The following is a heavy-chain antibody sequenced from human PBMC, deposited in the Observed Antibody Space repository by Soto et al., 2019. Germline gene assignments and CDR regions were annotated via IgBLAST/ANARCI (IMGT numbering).Heavy chain of an antibody. J-gene: IGHJ5*02. CDR1: GYTFTSYD. Sequence: ASVKVSCKASGYTFTSYDINLVRQATGQGLEWMGWMNPNSGNTGYAQKFQGRVTMTRNTSISTAYMELSSLRSEDTAVYYCARVPGIAARVGNWFDPWGQGTLVTVSS. V-gene: IGHV1-8*01. D-gene: IGHD6-6*01. CDR3: ARVPGIAARVGNWFDP. CDR2: MNPNSGNT.